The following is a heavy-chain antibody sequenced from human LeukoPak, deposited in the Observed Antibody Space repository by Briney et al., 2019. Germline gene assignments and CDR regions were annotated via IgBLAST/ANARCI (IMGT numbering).Heavy chain of an antibody. V-gene: IGHV1-69*05. CDR3: ARERSGIGDGYNYSPFDY. D-gene: IGHD5-24*01. J-gene: IGHJ4*02. CDR1: GGTFSSYA. Sequence: SSVKVSCKSSGGTFSSYAISWVRQAPGQGLEWMGGIIPIFGTANYAQKFQGRVTITTDESTSTAYMELSSLRSEDTAVYYCARERSGIGDGYNYSPFDYWGQGTLVTVSS. CDR2: IIPIFGTA.